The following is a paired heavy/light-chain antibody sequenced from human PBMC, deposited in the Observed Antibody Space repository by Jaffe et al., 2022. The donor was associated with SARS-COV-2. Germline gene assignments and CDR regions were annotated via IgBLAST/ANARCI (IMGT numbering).Heavy chain of an antibody. D-gene: IGHD1-26*01. J-gene: IGHJ4*01. Sequence: QVKLVESGGDLVKPGGSLRLSCAASGITFSAYYMSWIRQTPERGLEWVGYVSGSGDTTGYADSVKGRFTISRDNAKSLLYLQMNSLRAEDAAIYYCARRSVYFDFWGRGTKVTVSS. CDR2: VSGSGDTT. CDR1: GITFSAYY. V-gene: IGHV3-11*04. CDR3: ARRSVYFDF.
Light chain of an antibody. J-gene: IGKJ1*01. CDR3: QQYGSSRT. CDR1: QSVSGNY. V-gene: IGKV3-20*01. CDR2: GAS. Sequence: EIVLTQSPGTLSLSPGERATLSCRASQSVSGNYLAWYQQKPGQAPRLLISGASNRAGGIPDRFSGSGSETDFTLTISRLEPEDFAVYFCQQYGSSRTFGQGTKVEIK.